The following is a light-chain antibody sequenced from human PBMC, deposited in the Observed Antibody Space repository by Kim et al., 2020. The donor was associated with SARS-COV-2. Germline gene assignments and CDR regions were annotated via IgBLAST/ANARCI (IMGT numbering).Light chain of an antibody. CDR3: CSYASSGTLAVV. CDR2: EVS. V-gene: IGLV2-23*02. Sequence: SITISCTGTSSDVGSYNLVSWYQQHPGKAPKLMISEVSKRPSGVSNRFSGSKSGNTASLTISGLQAEDEADYYCCSYASSGTLAVVFGGGTQLTVL. CDR1: SSDVGSYNL. J-gene: IGLJ2*01.